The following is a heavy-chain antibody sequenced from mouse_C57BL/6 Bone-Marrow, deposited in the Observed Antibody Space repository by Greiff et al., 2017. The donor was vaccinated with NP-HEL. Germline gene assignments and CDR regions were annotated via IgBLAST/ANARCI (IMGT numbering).Heavy chain of an antibody. D-gene: IGHD4-1*01. CDR3: ARERLGRPY. CDR2: ISYDGSN. V-gene: IGHV3-6*01. Sequence: EVKLQESGPGLVKPSQSLSLTCSVTGYSITSGYYWNWIRQFPGNKLEWMGYISYDGSNNYNPSLKNRISITRDTSKNQFFLKLNSVTTEDTATYYCARERLGRPYWGQGTLVTVSA. CDR1: GYSITSGYY. J-gene: IGHJ3*01.